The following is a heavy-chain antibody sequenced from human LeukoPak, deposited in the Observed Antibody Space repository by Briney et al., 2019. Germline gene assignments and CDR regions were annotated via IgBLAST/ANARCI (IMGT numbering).Heavy chain of an antibody. V-gene: IGHV3-53*05. CDR3: AKEYCSNSVCHSLDY. J-gene: IGHJ4*02. D-gene: IGHD2-8*01. Sequence: GSLRLSCAASGFTVSSNYMSWVRQAPGKGLEWVSVIYSGGSTYYADSVKGRFTFSRDNSKNTLYLQMNSLRAEDTAVYYCAKEYCSNSVCHSLDYWGQGTLVTVSS. CDR1: GFTVSSNY. CDR2: IYSGGST.